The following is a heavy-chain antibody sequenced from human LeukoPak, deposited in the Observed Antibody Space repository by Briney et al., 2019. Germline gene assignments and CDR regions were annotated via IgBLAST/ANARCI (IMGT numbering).Heavy chain of an antibody. Sequence: GGSLRLSCAASGFTVSSNYMSWVRQAPGKGLEWVSVIYSGGSTYYADSVKGRFTISRHNSKNTLYLQMNSLRAEDTAVYYCARDVLHCSGGSCYESDYWGQGTLVTVSS. D-gene: IGHD2-15*01. CDR1: GFTVSSNY. CDR3: ARDVLHCSGGSCYESDY. J-gene: IGHJ4*02. V-gene: IGHV3-53*04. CDR2: IYSGGST.